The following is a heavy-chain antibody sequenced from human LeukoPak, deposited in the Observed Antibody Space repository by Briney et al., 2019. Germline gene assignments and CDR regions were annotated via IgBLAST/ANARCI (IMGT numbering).Heavy chain of an antibody. J-gene: IGHJ4*02. CDR1: GYTFTGHY. CDR3: ARDLGWSSSH. CDR2: INPTGGT. V-gene: IGHV1-2*02. Sequence: ASVKVSCKASGYTFTGHYMNWVRLAPGQGLEWMGWINPTGGTTYAQKFQDRVTMTRDTSINTAYMELSGLRSDYTAVYYCARDLGWSSSHWGQGTLVTVSS. D-gene: IGHD6-6*01.